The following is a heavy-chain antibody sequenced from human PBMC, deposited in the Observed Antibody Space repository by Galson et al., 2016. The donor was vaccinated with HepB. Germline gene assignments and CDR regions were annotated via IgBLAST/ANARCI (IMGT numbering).Heavy chain of an antibody. J-gene: IGHJ2*01. CDR2: INPGGGST. Sequence: SVKVSCKAFAYTFINYYIHWVRQAPGQGLEWMGIINPGGGSTIYAPKFQGRVTMTSDVSTSTVYLELNSLRHEDTAVYYCARFGDLLTGYHSFGDLRGSFDLWGRGTLVSVSS. V-gene: IGHV1-46*01. CDR1: AYTFINYY. D-gene: IGHD3-9*01. CDR3: ARFGDLLTGYHSFGDLRGSFDL.